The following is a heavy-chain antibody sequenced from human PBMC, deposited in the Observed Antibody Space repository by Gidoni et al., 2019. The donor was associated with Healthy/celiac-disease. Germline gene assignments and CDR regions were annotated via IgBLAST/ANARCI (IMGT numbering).Heavy chain of an antibody. CDR1: GFTCSSYN. CDR3: ARDFEDGYSRFDY. CDR2: SSSSSSYI. J-gene: IGHJ4*02. V-gene: IGHV3-21*01. D-gene: IGHD5-18*01. Sequence: EVQLVESRTGLVKPGGSLRLSCASSGFTCSSYNMNWARQAPGKGLEWVSSSSSSSSYISYAYSVKGRFTISSENAKNSLYLQMNSLRAEGTAVYYCARDFEDGYSRFDYWGQGTLVTVSS.